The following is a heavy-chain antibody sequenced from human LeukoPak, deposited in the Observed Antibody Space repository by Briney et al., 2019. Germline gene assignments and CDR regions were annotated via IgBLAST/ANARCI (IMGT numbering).Heavy chain of an antibody. CDR2: IYSGGST. V-gene: IGHV3-66*01. J-gene: IGHJ6*02. CDR3: ARDRYYYGMDV. CDR1: GFTVSSNY. Sequence: PGGSLRHSCAASGFTVSSNYMSWVRQAPGKGLEWVSVIYSGGSTYYADSVKGRFTISRDNPKNTLYLQMNSLRAEDTAVYYCARDRYYYGMDVWGQGTTVTVSS.